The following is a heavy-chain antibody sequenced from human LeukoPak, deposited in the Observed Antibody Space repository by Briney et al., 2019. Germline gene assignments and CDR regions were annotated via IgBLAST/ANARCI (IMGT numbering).Heavy chain of an antibody. V-gene: IGHV3-48*01. J-gene: IGHJ5*02. CDR3: ARDSSAYYSP. CDR2: ISSSSRTI. CDR1: GFTFSSYS. Sequence: GGSLRLSCAASGFTFSSYSMNWVRQAPGKGLDWVSYISSSSRTIYYADSVKGRFTISRDNAKNSLYLQMNSLRAEDTAVYYCARDSSAYYSPWGQGTLVTVSS. D-gene: IGHD3-22*01.